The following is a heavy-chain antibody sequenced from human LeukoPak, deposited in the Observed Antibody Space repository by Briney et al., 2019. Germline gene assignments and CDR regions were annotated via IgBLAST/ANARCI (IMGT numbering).Heavy chain of an antibody. CDR2: INSDGSST. V-gene: IGHV3-74*01. Sequence: GGSLRLSCAASGFTFSSYWMHWVRQAPGKGLVWVSRINSDGSSTSYADSVKGRFTISRDNAKNTLYLQMNSPRAEDTAVYYCARPWAYYYYYMDVWGKGTTVTVSS. CDR3: ARPWAYYYYYMDV. J-gene: IGHJ6*03. CDR1: GFTFSSYW.